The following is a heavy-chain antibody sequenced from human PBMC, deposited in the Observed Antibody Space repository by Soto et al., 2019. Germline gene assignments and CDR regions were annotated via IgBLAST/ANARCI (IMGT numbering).Heavy chain of an antibody. J-gene: IGHJ4*02. CDR2: ISAYNGNT. CDR3: ARAETYYDILTGVDY. V-gene: IGHV1-18*01. Sequence: ASVKVSCKASGYTFTSYGISWVRQAPGQGLEWMGWISAYNGNTNYAQKLQGRVTMTTDTSTSTAYMELRSLRSDDTAVYYCARAETYYDILTGVDYWGQGTLVTVSS. CDR1: GYTFTSYG. D-gene: IGHD3-9*01.